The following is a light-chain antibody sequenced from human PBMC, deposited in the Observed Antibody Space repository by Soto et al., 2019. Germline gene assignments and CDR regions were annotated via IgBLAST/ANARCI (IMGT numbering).Light chain of an antibody. Sequence: IVLTQSPGTLSLSPGERVTLSCRASQSVTTRLAWYQHKPGQAPTLLMSGASNRASGVPVRFSGSGSGTDFTLTIPRLEPEDFALYYCQPYGGSPITFGLGTRLEIK. J-gene: IGKJ5*01. CDR2: GAS. CDR1: QSVTTR. V-gene: IGKV3-20*01. CDR3: QPYGGSPIT.